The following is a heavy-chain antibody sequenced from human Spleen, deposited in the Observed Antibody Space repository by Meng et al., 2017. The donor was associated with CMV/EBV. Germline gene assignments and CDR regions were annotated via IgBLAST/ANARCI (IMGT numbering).Heavy chain of an antibody. Sequence: GGSLRLSCAASGFTFSTYWMHWVRQAPGKGLVWVSRSNGDGSSTTYADSVEGRFTISRDNAKNTLYLQMNGLRVEDTAVYYCARGTYGYLMIYGPDYWGQGTLVTVSS. D-gene: IGHD2-2*02. CDR2: SNGDGSST. CDR3: ARGTYGYLMIYGPDY. V-gene: IGHV3-74*01. J-gene: IGHJ4*02. CDR1: GFTFSTYW.